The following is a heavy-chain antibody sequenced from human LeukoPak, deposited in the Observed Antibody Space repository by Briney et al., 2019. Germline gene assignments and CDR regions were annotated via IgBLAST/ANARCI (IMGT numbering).Heavy chain of an antibody. CDR2: ISSNGGST. Sequence: PGRSLRLSCAASGFTFSSYAMHWVRQAPGKGLEYVSAISSNGGSTYYANSVKGRFTISRDNSKNTLYLQMGSLRAEDMAVYYCARDQRDFRGVILFPRDWGQGTLVTVSS. V-gene: IGHV3-64*01. J-gene: IGHJ4*02. D-gene: IGHD3-10*01. CDR1: GFTFSSYA. CDR3: ARDQRDFRGVILFPRD.